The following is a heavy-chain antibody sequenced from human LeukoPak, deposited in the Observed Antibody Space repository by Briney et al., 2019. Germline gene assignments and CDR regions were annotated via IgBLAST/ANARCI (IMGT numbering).Heavy chain of an antibody. J-gene: IGHJ4*02. V-gene: IGHV4-30-2*01. CDR1: GGSISSGGYS. D-gene: IGHD3-9*01. Sequence: SETLSLTCAVSGGSISSGGYSWSWIRQPPGKGLEWIGYIYHSGSTYYNPSLKSRVTISVDRSKNQFSLRLTSVTAADTAVYYCASYDILTNNYFDYWGQGILVTVSS. CDR3: ASYDILTNNYFDY. CDR2: IYHSGST.